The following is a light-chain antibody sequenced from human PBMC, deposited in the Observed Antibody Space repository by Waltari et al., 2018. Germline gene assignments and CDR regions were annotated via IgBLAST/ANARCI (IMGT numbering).Light chain of an antibody. CDR3: STYTSTNTWV. Sequence: QSALTPPASVSGSPGQSITIPCTGTSSHVGGYNYVSWYQQHPGKAPKVMIYDVSNRPSGVSNRFSGSKSGNTASLTISGLQAEDEADYYCSTYTSTNTWVFGGGTRLTVL. CDR2: DVS. J-gene: IGLJ3*02. V-gene: IGLV2-14*03. CDR1: SSHVGGYNY.